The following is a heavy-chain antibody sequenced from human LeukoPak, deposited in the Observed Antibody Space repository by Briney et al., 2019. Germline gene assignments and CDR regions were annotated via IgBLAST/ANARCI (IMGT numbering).Heavy chain of an antibody. CDR3: ARVEASGYDYGAFDY. V-gene: IGHV3-7*01. CDR2: IKQDGSAK. Sequence: GGSLRLSCAASGFTFNRYWMSWVRQAPGKELQWVANIKQDGSAKYYVDSVKGRFTISRDNAKNSLYLQMNSLRAEDTAVYYCARVEASGYDYGAFDYWGQGTLVTVSS. J-gene: IGHJ4*02. CDR1: GFTFNRYW. D-gene: IGHD5-12*01.